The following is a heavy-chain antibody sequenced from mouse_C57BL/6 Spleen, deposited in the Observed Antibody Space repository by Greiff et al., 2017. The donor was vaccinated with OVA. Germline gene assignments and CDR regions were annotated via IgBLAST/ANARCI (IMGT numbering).Heavy chain of an antibody. CDR3: AKKEWNGYDYAMDY. D-gene: IGHD2-2*01. J-gene: IGHJ4*01. V-gene: IGHV2-5*01. CDR1: GFSLTSYG. Sequence: VQLQQSGPGLVQPSQSLSITCTVSGFSLTSYGVHWVRQSPGKGLEWLGVIWRGGSTDYNEAFMSRLSITKDNSKSQVFFKMNSLQADDTAIYYCAKKEWNGYDYAMDYWGQGTSVTVSS. CDR2: IWRGGST.